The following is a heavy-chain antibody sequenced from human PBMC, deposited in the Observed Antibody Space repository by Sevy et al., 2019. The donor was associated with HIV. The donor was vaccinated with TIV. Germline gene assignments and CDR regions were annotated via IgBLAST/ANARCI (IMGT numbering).Heavy chain of an antibody. V-gene: IGHV3-23*01. CDR3: AKDGGGWYTSGWYYFDI. Sequence: GGSLRLSCAGSGFTFNNYAMSWVRQAPGKGLEWVSSISGGGVNTYYADSVKGRFTISRDNTKNTLYLRVNSLRAEDTDVYFCAKDGGGWYTSGWYYFDIWGQGTLVTVSS. J-gene: IGHJ4*02. CDR1: GFTFNNYA. CDR2: ISGGGVNT. D-gene: IGHD6-19*01.